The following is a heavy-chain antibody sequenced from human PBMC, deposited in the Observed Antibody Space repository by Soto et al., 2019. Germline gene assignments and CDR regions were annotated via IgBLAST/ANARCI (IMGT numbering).Heavy chain of an antibody. J-gene: IGHJ3*02. CDR3: ARDPNANAFDI. CDR2: ISQSGTS. D-gene: IGHD2-2*01. CDR1: GASLSGYD. Sequence: PSETLSLTRAVYGASLSGYDWNWLRQHPGKGLQWIGDISQSGTSNYDPSLKSRGTISVDTSKHQFSLRLRSLTAADTATSFGARDPNANAFDIWGRGTMV. V-gene: IGHV4-34*01.